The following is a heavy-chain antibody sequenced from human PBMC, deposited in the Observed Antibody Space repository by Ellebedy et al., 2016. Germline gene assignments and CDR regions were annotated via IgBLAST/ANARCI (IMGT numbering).Heavy chain of an antibody. CDR3: AKLGSSGWSPPYFFDS. V-gene: IGHV3-23*01. CDR2: ISGGGGTT. J-gene: IGHJ4*02. D-gene: IGHD6-19*01. Sequence: GGSLRLXXAASGFPFSSYAMSWVRQAPGKGLEWVSSISGGGGTTYYADSVKGRFTTSRDNSANTLYLQMNNLRAEDTAVYSCAKLGSSGWSPPYFFDSWGQGTLVTVSS. CDR1: GFPFSSYA.